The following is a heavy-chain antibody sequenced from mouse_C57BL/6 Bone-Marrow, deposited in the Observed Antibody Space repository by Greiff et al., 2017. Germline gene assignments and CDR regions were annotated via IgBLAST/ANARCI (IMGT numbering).Heavy chain of an antibody. D-gene: IGHD1-1*02. CDR2: IYPGGGYT. CDR1: GYTFTNYW. Sequence: VQLQQSGAELVRPGTSVKMSCKASGYTFTNYWIGWAKQRPGHGLEWIGDIYPGGGYTNYNEKFKGKATLTADKSSSTAYMQFSSLTSEDSAIYYCARLGWPCCDYWGQGTTLTVSS. CDR3: ARLGWPCCDY. J-gene: IGHJ2*01. V-gene: IGHV1-63*01.